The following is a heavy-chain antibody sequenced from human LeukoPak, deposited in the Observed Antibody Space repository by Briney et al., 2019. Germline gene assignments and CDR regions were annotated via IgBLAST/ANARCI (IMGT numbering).Heavy chain of an antibody. V-gene: IGHV1-24*01. D-gene: IGHD2-15*01. CDR1: GYTLTELS. Sequence: ASVKVSCKVSGYTLTELSMHWVRQAPGKGLEWMGGFDPEDGETIYAQKFQGRVTMTEDTSTDTAYMELSSLRSEDTAVYYCARVKSVAATRWYFDYWGQGTLVTVSS. CDR2: FDPEDGET. J-gene: IGHJ4*02. CDR3: ARVKSVAATRWYFDY.